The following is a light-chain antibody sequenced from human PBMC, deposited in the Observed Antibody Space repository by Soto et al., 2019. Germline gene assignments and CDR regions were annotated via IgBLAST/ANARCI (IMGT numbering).Light chain of an antibody. CDR1: SSDVGGYNY. V-gene: IGLV2-8*01. J-gene: IGLJ1*01. CDR3: SSYAGSNKGV. Sequence: SVLTQPPPPSRSPGQAVTLSRPGTSSDVGGYNYVSWYQQHPGKAPKLMIYEVSKRPSGVPDRFSGSKSGNTASLTVSGLQAEDEADYYCSSYAGSNKGVFGTGTKVTVL. CDR2: EVS.